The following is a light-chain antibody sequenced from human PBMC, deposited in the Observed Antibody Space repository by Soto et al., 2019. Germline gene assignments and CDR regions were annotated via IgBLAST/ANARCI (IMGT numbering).Light chain of an antibody. CDR3: TSYVGNAIWV. CDR2: EVT. CDR1: SSDVGAYKY. J-gene: IGLJ3*02. Sequence: QSVLTQPPSASGSPGQSVTISCTGTSSDVGAYKYVSWYQQYPGKAPKLMIYEVTKRPSGVPDRFSGSKSGNTASLTVSGLQAEDEADCYCTSYVGNAIWVFGGGTKLTVL. V-gene: IGLV2-8*01.